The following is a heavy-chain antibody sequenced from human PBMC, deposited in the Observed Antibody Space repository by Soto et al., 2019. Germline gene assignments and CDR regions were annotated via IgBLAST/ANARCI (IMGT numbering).Heavy chain of an antibody. Sequence: PSETLSLTCTASGGSISSSSYYWGWIRQPPGKGLEWIGSIYYSGSTNYNPSLKSRVTISVDTSKNQFSLKLSSVTAADTAVYYCARDSGYDFWSGKPNWFDPWGQGTLVTVSS. D-gene: IGHD3-3*01. CDR2: IYYSGST. CDR3: ARDSGYDFWSGKPNWFDP. V-gene: IGHV4-39*07. J-gene: IGHJ5*02. CDR1: GGSISSSSYY.